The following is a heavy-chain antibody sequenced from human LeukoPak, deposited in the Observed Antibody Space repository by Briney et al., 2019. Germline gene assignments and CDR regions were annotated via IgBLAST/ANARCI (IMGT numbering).Heavy chain of an antibody. J-gene: IGHJ4*02. Sequence: PGGSLRLSCAASGFTFDDYAMHWVRQAPGKGLEWVSGISWNSESIDYADSVKGRFTISRDNAKNSLYLQVNSLRAEDTAVYYCARGTLLPGIDYWGQGTLVTVSS. CDR1: GFTFDDYA. CDR2: ISWNSESI. CDR3: ARGTLLPGIDY. D-gene: IGHD1-26*01. V-gene: IGHV3-9*01.